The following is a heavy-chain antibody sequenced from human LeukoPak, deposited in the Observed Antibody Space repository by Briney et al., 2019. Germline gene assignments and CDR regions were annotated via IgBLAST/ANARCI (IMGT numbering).Heavy chain of an antibody. J-gene: IGHJ4*02. CDR1: GGSISTYY. Sequence: TSETLSLTCTVSGGSISTYYWSWIRQPPGKGLEWIGYFHNSGTSTYNPSLKSRVTISADTSKNQFSLKLNSLTTADTAVYYCTRGAGWLIDYWGQGILVTVSS. D-gene: IGHD3-16*01. CDR3: TRGAGWLIDY. V-gene: IGHV4-59*01. CDR2: FHNSGTS.